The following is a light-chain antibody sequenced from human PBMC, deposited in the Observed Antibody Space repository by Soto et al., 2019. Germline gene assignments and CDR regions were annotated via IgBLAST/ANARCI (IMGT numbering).Light chain of an antibody. J-gene: IGKJ1*01. V-gene: IGKV3-15*01. CDR2: GAS. CDR3: QQYNNWPPWT. Sequence: EIVMTQSPATLSVSPGERATLSCRASQSVTSNLAWYQQKPGQAPRLLIYGASTRATGIPARFSGSGSGTEFTLTTCSLQSGDFAVYYCQQYNNWPPWTFSQGTKGEIK. CDR1: QSVTSN.